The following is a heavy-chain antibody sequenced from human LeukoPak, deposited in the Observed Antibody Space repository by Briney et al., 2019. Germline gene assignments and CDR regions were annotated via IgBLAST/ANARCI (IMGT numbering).Heavy chain of an antibody. V-gene: IGHV4-39*07. Sequence: SETLSLTCTVSGGSISSSSYYWGWIRQPPGKGLEWIVSIYYSGSTYYNPSLKSRVTISVDTSKNQFSLKLSSVTAADTAVYYCARIRQSKPNYYGMDVWGQGTTVTVSS. CDR3: ARIRQSKPNYYGMDV. CDR1: GGSISSSSYY. J-gene: IGHJ6*02. CDR2: IYYSGST.